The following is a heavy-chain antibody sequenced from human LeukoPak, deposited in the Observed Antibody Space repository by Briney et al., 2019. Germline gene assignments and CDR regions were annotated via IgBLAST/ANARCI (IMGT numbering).Heavy chain of an antibody. Sequence: PSETLSLTCTVSGDSVSSDYWSWIRQPPGKGLEWIGYIYYSGSTNYNPSLKSRVTISVDTSKNQFSLKLSSVTAADTAVYYCARDSRGYYDSSGYFDYWGQGTLVTVSS. J-gene: IGHJ4*02. CDR2: IYYSGST. V-gene: IGHV4-59*02. CDR3: ARDSRGYYDSSGYFDY. CDR1: GDSVSSDY. D-gene: IGHD3-22*01.